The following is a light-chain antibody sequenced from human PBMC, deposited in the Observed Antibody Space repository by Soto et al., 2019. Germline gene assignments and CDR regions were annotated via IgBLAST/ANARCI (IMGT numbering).Light chain of an antibody. CDR2: DAS. CDR3: QQYNSYSWT. Sequence: DVQMTQSPSTLSASVGDRVTITCRASQSINSWLAWYQQKPGRAPKLLIYDASTLESGVPSRFSGSGSGTAFTLTIRSLQPDDFSTYYCQQYNSYSWTFGQGTKVEIK. J-gene: IGKJ1*01. V-gene: IGKV1-5*01. CDR1: QSINSW.